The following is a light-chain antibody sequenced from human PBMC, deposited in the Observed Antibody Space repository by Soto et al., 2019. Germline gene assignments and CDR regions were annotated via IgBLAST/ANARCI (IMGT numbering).Light chain of an antibody. CDR2: GVS. CDR1: QTVSRNY. CDR3: QQYGSLPRT. Sequence: ETVLTQSAGTLSLSPGERATLSCRASQTVSRNYLAWYQHKPGQAPRLLIYGVSSRATGIPDRFSGSGSGTDLTLTISRLEPEDFAVYYCQQYGSLPRTFGQGTKVDIK. J-gene: IGKJ1*01. V-gene: IGKV3-20*01.